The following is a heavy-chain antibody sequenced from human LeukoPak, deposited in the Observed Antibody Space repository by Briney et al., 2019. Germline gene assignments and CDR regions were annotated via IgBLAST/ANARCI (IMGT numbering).Heavy chain of an antibody. D-gene: IGHD1-26*01. V-gene: IGHV4-59*01. CDR2: IYYSGST. CDR3: AREKVGATLSGYYYYGMDV. CDR1: GVSISSYY. Sequence: SETLSLTCTVSGVSISSYYWSWIRQPPGKGLEWIGYIYYSGSTNYNPSLKSRVTISVDTSKNQFSLKLSSVTAADTAVYYCAREKVGATLSGYYYYGMDVWGQGTTVTVSS. J-gene: IGHJ6*02.